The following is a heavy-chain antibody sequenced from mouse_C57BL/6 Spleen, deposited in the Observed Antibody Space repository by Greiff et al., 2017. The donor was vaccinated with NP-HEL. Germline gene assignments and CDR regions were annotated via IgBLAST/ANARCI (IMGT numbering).Heavy chain of an antibody. D-gene: IGHD2-5*01. CDR2: ISSGSSTI. Sequence: EVHLVESGGGLVKPGGSLKLSCAASGFTFSDYGMHWVRQAPEKGLEWVAYISSGSSTIYYADTVKGRFTISRDNAKNTLFLQMTSLRSEDTAMYYCANKSNSGYFDVWGTGTTVTVSS. CDR3: ANKSNSGYFDV. J-gene: IGHJ1*03. V-gene: IGHV5-17*01. CDR1: GFTFSDYG.